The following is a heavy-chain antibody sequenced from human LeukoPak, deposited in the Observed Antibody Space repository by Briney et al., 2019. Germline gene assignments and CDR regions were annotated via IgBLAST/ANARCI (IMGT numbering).Heavy chain of an antibody. CDR2: IIPIFGTA. D-gene: IGHD3-22*01. CDR3: ARKSSGYYYVFDY. Sequence: ASVKVSCKASGGTFSSYAISWVRQAPGQGLEWMGGIIPIFGTANYAQKFQGRVTITADKSTSTAYMELSRLRSDDTAVYYCARKSSGYYYVFDYWGQGTLVTVSS. V-gene: IGHV1-69*06. J-gene: IGHJ4*02. CDR1: GGTFSSYA.